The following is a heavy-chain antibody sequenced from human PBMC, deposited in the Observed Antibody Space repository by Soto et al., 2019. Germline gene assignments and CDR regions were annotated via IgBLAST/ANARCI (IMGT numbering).Heavy chain of an antibody. D-gene: IGHD3-10*01. J-gene: IGHJ6*02. CDR1: GLTFRSYW. Sequence: GGSLRLSCAASGLTFRSYWMHWVRQAPGKGLEWVSGISASGVSTNHADSVKGRFIISRDNSKNMVYLQMNSLRAEDTAVYYCARAYGSGSYYYYYGMDVWGQRTTVTVSS. CDR3: ARAYGSGSYYYYYGMDV. CDR2: ISASGVST. V-gene: IGHV3-23*01.